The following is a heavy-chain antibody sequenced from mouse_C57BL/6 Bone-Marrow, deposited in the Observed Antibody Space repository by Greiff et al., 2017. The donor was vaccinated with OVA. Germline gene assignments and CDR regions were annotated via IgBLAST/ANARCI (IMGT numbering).Heavy chain of an antibody. CDR3: ARAPYYYGSSPF. J-gene: IGHJ4*01. V-gene: IGHV5-4*03. Sequence: EVKLVESGGGLVKPGGSLKLSCAASGFTFSSYAMSWVRQTPEKRLEWVATISDGGSYTYYPDNVKGRFTISRDNAKNNLYLQMSHLKSEDTAMYYCARAPYYYGSSPFWGQGTSVTVSS. CDR2: ISDGGSYT. CDR1: GFTFSSYA. D-gene: IGHD1-1*01.